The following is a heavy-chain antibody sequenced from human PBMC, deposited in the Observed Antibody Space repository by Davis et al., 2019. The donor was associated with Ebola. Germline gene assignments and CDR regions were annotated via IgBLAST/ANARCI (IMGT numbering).Heavy chain of an antibody. CDR1: GGSISSYY. V-gene: IGHV4-59*01. D-gene: IGHD3-9*01. CDR2: IYYSGST. J-gene: IGHJ3*02. Sequence: SETLSLTCTVSGGSISSYYWSWIRQPPGKGLEWIGYIYYSGSTNYNPSLKSRVTISVDTSKNQFSLKLSSVTAADTAVYYCARDRLYYDILTGYSTDAFDIWGQGTMVTVSS. CDR3: ARDRLYYDILTGYSTDAFDI.